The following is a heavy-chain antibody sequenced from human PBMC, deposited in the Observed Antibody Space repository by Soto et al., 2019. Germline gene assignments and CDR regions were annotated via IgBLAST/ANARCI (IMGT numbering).Heavy chain of an antibody. CDR3: ARSPLSYDYVRQTWREVGDSFDV. D-gene: IGHD3-10*02. CDR1: GASIRSYY. J-gene: IGHJ3*01. V-gene: IGHV4-4*08. Sequence: TLSLTCSVSGASIRSYYWHWIRQPPGKGLEWIGYVYTSDYTRYSSSLKSRVTFSLDASKSQFSLHVMSVTAADTAVYYCARSPLSYDYVRQTWREVGDSFDVWGRGTSVTVSS. CDR2: VYTSDYT.